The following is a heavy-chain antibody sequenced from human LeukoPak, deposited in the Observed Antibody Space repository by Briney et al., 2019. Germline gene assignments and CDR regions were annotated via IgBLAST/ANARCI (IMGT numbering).Heavy chain of an antibody. J-gene: IGHJ6*02. V-gene: IGHV4-31*03. CDR3: ARGTSVGGMDV. Sequence: SETLSLTCIVSGGSISSGGYYWSWIRQHTGKGLDWIGYIYDSGSAYYSPSLKSRVTLLVDTSKNQFSLKLSSGTAADPAVYYCARGTSVGGMDVWGQGTTVTVS. D-gene: IGHD2-15*01. CDR1: GGSISSGGYY. CDR2: IYDSGSA.